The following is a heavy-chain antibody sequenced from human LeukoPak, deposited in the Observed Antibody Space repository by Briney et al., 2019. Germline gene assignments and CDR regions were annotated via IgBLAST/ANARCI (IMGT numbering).Heavy chain of an antibody. Sequence: GGSLRLSCAASELSVSDNYKSWVRQAPGKGLEWVSILYSGGNTYYTDSVKGRFTISRDTSKNTLYLQMNSLRADDTAVYYCVRTQPRSRLLDRWGQGTLVTVSS. CDR2: LYSGGNT. J-gene: IGHJ5*02. CDR1: ELSVSDNY. CDR3: VRTQPRSRLLDR. D-gene: IGHD1-26*01. V-gene: IGHV3-53*01.